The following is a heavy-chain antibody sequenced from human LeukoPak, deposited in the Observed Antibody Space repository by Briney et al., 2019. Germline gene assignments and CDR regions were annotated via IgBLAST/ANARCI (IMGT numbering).Heavy chain of an antibody. CDR3: ARVIWNSVYYYYSMDV. V-gene: IGHV4-59*01. CDR2: IYYSGTT. J-gene: IGHJ6*03. CDR1: GDSISSDY. D-gene: IGHD1-7*01. Sequence: PSETLSLTCTVSGDSISSDYWSWIRQPPGKGLERIGYIYYSGTTNYNPSLRSRVTISVDTSKNQFSLKLNSVTAADTAVYYCARVIWNSVYYYYSMDVWGKGTTVTVSS.